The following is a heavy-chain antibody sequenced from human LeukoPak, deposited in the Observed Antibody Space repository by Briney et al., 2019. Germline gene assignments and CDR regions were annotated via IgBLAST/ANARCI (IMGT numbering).Heavy chain of an antibody. Sequence: GESLKISCKGSGYSFTSYWIGWVRQMPGKGLEWMGIIYPGDSDTRYSPSFQGQVTISADKSISTAYLQWSSLKASDTAMYYCARHGGHCSGGSCYPASRRGSDYWGQGTLVTVSS. V-gene: IGHV5-51*01. CDR3: ARHGGHCSGGSCYPASRRGSDY. CDR1: GYSFTSYW. J-gene: IGHJ4*02. D-gene: IGHD2-15*01. CDR2: IYPGDSDT.